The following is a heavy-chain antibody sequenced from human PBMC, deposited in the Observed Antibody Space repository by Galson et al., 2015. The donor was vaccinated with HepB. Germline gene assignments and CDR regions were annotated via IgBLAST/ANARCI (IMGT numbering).Heavy chain of an antibody. CDR2: ISAYNRIT. CDR1: GYTFSSYS. V-gene: IGHV1-18*01. Sequence: SVKVSCKASGYTFSSYSITWVRQAPGQGLEWMGWISAYNRITNYAQHLQGRVTMTTDTSTSTAYMELTSLRFGDTAVYYCARGALVVVVDATQNNWFDPWGQGTLVTVSS. J-gene: IGHJ5*02. D-gene: IGHD2-15*01. CDR3: ARGALVVVVDATQNNWFDP.